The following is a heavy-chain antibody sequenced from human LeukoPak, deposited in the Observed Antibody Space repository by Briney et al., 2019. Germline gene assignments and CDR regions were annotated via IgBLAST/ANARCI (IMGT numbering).Heavy chain of an antibody. D-gene: IGHD2-21*02. V-gene: IGHV3-66*01. CDR3: ASKNIVVVTASLHYRFDP. J-gene: IGHJ5*02. CDR2: FHGDDST. Sequence: PGGSLRLSCAASGFTVSNNYMIWVRQAPGKGLEWVSVFHGDDSTFYADSVKGRFTISRDNSKNTLYLQMNSLRAEDTAVYYCASKNIVVVTASLHYRFDPWGQGTLVTVSS. CDR1: GFTVSNNY.